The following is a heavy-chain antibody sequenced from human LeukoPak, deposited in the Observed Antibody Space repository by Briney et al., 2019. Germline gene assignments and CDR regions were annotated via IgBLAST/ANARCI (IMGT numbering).Heavy chain of an antibody. V-gene: IGHV3-23*01. Sequence: PGGSLRLSCAASGFTFSSYAMNWVRQAPRKGLEWVSTISGSGGSTDYADSVKGRFTISRDNSKNTLYLQMNSLRAEDTAVYYCAKDRKMLLRYFDCFDYWGQGTLVTVSS. CDR2: ISGSGGST. J-gene: IGHJ4*02. CDR1: GFTFSSYA. CDR3: AKDRKMLLRYFDCFDY. D-gene: IGHD3-9*01.